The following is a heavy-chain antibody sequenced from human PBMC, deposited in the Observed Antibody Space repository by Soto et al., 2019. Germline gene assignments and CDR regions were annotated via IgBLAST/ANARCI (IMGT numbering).Heavy chain of an antibody. J-gene: IGHJ3*01. CDR2: IKLDASEK. CDR1: GFTFGYYW. D-gene: IGHD1-1*01. Sequence: EVQLVESGGGLVQPGGSLRLSCAASGFTFGYYWMSWVRQAPGKGLEWLATIKLDASEKKYVDSVKGRFTTSSDSSKTTVYLQMNDLRPDDTAVYYCATWHEREHAYDVWGQGTTVTVSS. V-gene: IGHV3-7*03. CDR3: ATWHEREHAYDV.